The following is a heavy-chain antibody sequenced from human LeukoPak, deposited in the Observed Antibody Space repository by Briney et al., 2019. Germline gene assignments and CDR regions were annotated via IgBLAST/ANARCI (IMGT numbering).Heavy chain of an antibody. CDR3: AKIDIVVVPAARYFDY. CDR2: ISGSGGST. CDR1: GFTFSSYA. J-gene: IGHJ4*02. V-gene: IGHV3-23*01. D-gene: IGHD2-2*01. Sequence: PGGSLRLSCAASGFTFSSYAMSWVRQAPGKGLEWVSAISGSGGSTYYADSVKGRFTIPRDNSKNTLYLQMNRLRAEDTAVYYCAKIDIVVVPAARYFDYWGQGTLVTVSS.